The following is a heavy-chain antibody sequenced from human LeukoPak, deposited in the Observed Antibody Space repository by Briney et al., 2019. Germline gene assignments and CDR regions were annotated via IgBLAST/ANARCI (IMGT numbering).Heavy chain of an antibody. Sequence: GESLKISCKGSGYRFDINWIGWVRQMPGKGVEWMGIIYPGDSDTRYSPSFQGQVTISADKSISTAYLQWSSLKASDTAMYYCARRDYGGDPGIWGQGTMVTVSS. D-gene: IGHD4-23*01. J-gene: IGHJ3*02. CDR3: ARRDYGGDPGI. V-gene: IGHV5-51*01. CDR2: IYPGDSDT. CDR1: GYRFDINW.